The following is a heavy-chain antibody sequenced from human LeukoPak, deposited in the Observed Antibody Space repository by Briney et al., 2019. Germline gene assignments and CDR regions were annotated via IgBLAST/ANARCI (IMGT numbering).Heavy chain of an antibody. J-gene: IGHJ4*02. CDR3: ARQTNYFASSGYSY. V-gene: IGHV1-69*05. CDR1: RGTFSDCA. D-gene: IGHD3-22*01. Sequence: ASVKVSCKASRGTFSDCAITWVRQAPGQGLEWMGGIIPMFNTVNYAQKLQGRVTITTDESTTTAYMELSRLRFEDTAVYYCARQTNYFASSGYSYWGQGTLVTVSS. CDR2: IIPMFNTV.